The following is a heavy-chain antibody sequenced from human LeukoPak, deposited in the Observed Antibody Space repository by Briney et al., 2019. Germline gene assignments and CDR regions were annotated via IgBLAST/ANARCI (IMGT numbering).Heavy chain of an antibody. J-gene: IGHJ6*03. CDR2: IDRNGGSA. CDR3: VRAAVIDFYYYYMDV. V-gene: IGHV3-20*04. D-gene: IGHD2-21*01. CDR1: GFTFDDYG. Sequence: GGSLRLSCAASGFTFDDYGMSWVRQAPGKGLEWVSGIDRNGGSAGYADSVKGRFTISRDNVKNSLFLQMNSLRAEDTALYYCVRAAVIDFYYYYMDVWGKGTTVTVSS.